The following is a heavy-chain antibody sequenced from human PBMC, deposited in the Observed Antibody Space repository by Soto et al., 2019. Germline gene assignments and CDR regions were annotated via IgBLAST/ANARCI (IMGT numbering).Heavy chain of an antibody. V-gene: IGHV1-69*13. Sequence: ASVKVSCKASGGTFSSYAISWVRQAPGQGLEWMGGIIPIFGTANYAQKFQGRVTITADESTSTGYMELSSLRSEDTAVYYCARATIIGGSGSSVHYYYGMDVWGQGTTVTVSS. D-gene: IGHD3-10*01. CDR2: IIPIFGTA. CDR3: ARATIIGGSGSSVHYYYGMDV. J-gene: IGHJ6*02. CDR1: GGTFSSYA.